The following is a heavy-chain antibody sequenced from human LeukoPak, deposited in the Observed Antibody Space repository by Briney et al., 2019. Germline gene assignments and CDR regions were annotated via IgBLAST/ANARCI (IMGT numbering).Heavy chain of an antibody. CDR1: GFPFSGYS. J-gene: IGHJ5*02. Sequence: GGSLRLSCAASGFPFSGYSMNWVRQAPGKGLEWVSYISGSSSIIYSADSVKGRFTISRDNAKNSLYLQMNSLRAEDTAVYYCARARPYGSGRNWFDPWGQGALVTVSS. D-gene: IGHD3-10*01. CDR2: ISGSSSII. CDR3: ARARPYGSGRNWFDP. V-gene: IGHV3-48*04.